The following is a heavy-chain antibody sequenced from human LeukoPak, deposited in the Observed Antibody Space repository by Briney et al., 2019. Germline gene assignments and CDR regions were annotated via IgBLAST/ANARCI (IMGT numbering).Heavy chain of an antibody. V-gene: IGHV3-23*01. CDR2: ISRSGGST. J-gene: IGHJ4*02. CDR3: ARDGAYCGGDCYSFLDH. D-gene: IGHD2-21*02. Sequence: GGSLRFSCAASGFTFSSYTMNWVRQAPGKGLEWVSAISRSGGSTYYADSVKGRFTISRDNSRNTVFLQMNSLRAEDTAVYYCARDGAYCGGDCYSFLDHWGQGNLVTVSS. CDR1: GFTFSSYT.